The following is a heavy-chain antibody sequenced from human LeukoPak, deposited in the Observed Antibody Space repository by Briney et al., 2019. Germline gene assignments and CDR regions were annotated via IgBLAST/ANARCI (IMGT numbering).Heavy chain of an antibody. D-gene: IGHD3-10*01. CDR2: IDPSDSYT. CDR3: ARHAEYYGSGSYYLYYGMDV. Sequence: GESLRISCKGSGYSFTSYWISWVRQMPGKGLEWMGRIDPSDSYTNYSPSFQGHVTISADKSISTAYLQWSSLKASDTAMYYYARHAEYYGSGSYYLYYGMDVWGKGTTVTVSS. V-gene: IGHV5-10-1*01. CDR1: GYSFTSYW. J-gene: IGHJ6*04.